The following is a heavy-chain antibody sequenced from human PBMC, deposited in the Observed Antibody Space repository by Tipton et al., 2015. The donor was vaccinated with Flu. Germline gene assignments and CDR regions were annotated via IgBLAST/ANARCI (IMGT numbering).Heavy chain of an antibody. V-gene: IGHV4-39*07. Sequence: LRLSCTVSGDSISTTIHYRGWVRQPPGKGLEWIGSIYYSGTTYYNPSLKSRVTISVDSSKNEFSLTLASLTAADTAVYYCARDLWNDRRAYYYYGVDVWGQGTTVTVSS. CDR2: IYYSGTT. CDR1: GDSISTTIHY. J-gene: IGHJ6*02. CDR3: ARDLWNDRRAYYYYGVDV. D-gene: IGHD1-1*01.